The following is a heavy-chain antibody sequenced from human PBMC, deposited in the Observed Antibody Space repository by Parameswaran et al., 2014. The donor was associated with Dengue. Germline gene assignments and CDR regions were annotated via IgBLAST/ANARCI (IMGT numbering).Heavy chain of an antibody. CDR3: ARSPMYYFYHDMDV. V-gene: IGHV1-69*15. CDR2: SSLTMEQ. Sequence: VRQALDKDLSGWEASSLTMEQNYAQKFQGRVTITADESTSTVNMDLSSLRSVDTAVYYCARSPMYYFYHDMDVWGQGTTGHRLL. J-gene: IGHJ6*02.